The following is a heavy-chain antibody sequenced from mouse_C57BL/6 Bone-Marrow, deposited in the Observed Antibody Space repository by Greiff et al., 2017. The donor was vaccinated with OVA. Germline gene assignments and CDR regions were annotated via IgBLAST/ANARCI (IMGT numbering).Heavy chain of an antibody. CDR3: TLYSFAY. CDR2: IDPENGDT. V-gene: IGHV14-4*01. CDR1: GFNIKDDY. D-gene: IGHD2-1*01. J-gene: IGHJ3*01. Sequence: DVKLQESGAELVRPGASVKLSCTASGFNIKDDYMHWVKQRPEQGLEWIGWIDPENGDTEYASKFQGKATITADTSSNTAYLQLSSLTSEDTAVYYCTLYSFAYWGQGTLVTVSA.